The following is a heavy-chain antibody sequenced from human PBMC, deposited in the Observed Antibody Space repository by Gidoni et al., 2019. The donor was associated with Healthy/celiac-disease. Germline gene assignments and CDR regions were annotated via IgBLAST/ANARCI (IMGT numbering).Heavy chain of an antibody. D-gene: IGHD1-26*01. CDR3: ARGDGHSGSYYYYYGMDV. CDR2: IKQDGSEK. Sequence: EVQLVESGGGLVQPGGSLRLSCAASGFTFSCYWMSWVRQGPGKGLEWVANIKQDGSEKYYVDSVKGRFTISRDNAKNSLYLQMNSLRAEDTAVYYCARGDGHSGSYYYYYGMDVWGQGTTVTVSS. J-gene: IGHJ6*02. V-gene: IGHV3-7*01. CDR1: GFTFSCYW.